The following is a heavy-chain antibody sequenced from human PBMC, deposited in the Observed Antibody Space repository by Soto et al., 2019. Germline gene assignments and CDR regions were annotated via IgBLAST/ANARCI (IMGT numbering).Heavy chain of an antibody. CDR1: GYTLTELS. CDR2: FDPEDGET. J-gene: IGHJ3*02. CDR3: ATGGGLTGDRAFDI. D-gene: IGHD7-27*01. V-gene: IGHV1-24*01. Sequence: ASVKVSCKVSGYTLTELSMHWVRQAPGKGLEWMGGFDPEDGETIYAQKFQGRVTMTEDTSTDTAYMELSSLRSEDTAVYYCATGGGLTGDRAFDIWGQGTMVTVSS.